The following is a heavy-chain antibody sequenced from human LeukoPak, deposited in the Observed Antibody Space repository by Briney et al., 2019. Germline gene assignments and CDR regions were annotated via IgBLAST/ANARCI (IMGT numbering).Heavy chain of an antibody. Sequence: GGSLRLSCAAPGFTFSSSWMSWVRQAPGKGREWVANIKQEGSEKYYVDSVKGRFTISRDNAKNSLYLQMNSLRAEDTAVYYGARDYGDYGTYFDYWGQGTLVTVSS. CDR1: GFTFSSSW. CDR3: ARDYGDYGTYFDY. D-gene: IGHD4-17*01. V-gene: IGHV3-7*01. J-gene: IGHJ4*02. CDR2: IKQEGSEK.